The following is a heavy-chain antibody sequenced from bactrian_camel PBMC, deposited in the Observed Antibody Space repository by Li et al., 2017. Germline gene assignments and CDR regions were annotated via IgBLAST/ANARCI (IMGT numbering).Heavy chain of an antibody. Sequence: QVQLVESGGDLVQPGGSLRLSCEASGGTYNHYRPYCMAWFRQPPGKSREGVAAIDTRGSVTIADSVKGRFSISKDNATNTLYLQMDSLKPEDTAMYYCAAVCTYLYTWDDHRKYSNWGLGTQVTVS. J-gene: IGHJ4*01. D-gene: IGHD1*01. V-gene: IGHV3S53*01. CDR3: AAVCTYLYTWDDHRKYSN. CDR1: GGTYNHYRPYC. CDR2: IDTRGSV.